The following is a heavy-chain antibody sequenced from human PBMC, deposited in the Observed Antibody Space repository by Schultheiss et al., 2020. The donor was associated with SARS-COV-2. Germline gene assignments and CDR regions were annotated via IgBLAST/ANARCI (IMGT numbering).Heavy chain of an antibody. Sequence: GGSLRLSCAASGFTFSNYGMHWVRQAPGKGLEWVSYISSSGSTIYYADSVKGQFTISRDNAKNSLYVQMNSLRAEDTAVYYCARQVGYYYYYGMDVWGQGTTVTVSS. J-gene: IGHJ6*02. CDR2: ISSSGSTI. CDR3: ARQVGYYYYYGMDV. CDR1: GFTFSNYG. V-gene: IGHV3-48*03. D-gene: IGHD1-26*01.